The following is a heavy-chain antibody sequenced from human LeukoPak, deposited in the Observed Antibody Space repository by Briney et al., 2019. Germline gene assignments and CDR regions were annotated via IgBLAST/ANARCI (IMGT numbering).Heavy chain of an antibody. J-gene: IGHJ4*02. CDR2: IIPIFGTA. D-gene: IGHD3-16*01. V-gene: IGHV1-69*13. CDR3: ARDWGYGDYGGY. CDR1: GGTFSSYA. Sequence: ASVKVSCKASGGTFSSYAISWVRQAPGQGREWMGGIIPIFGTANYAQKFQGRVTITADESTSTAYMELSSLRSEDTAVYYCARDWGYGDYGGYWGQGTLVTVSS.